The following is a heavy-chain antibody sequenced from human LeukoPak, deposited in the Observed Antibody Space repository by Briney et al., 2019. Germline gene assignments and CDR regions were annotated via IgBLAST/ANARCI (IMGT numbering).Heavy chain of an antibody. CDR1: GFTFSSQT. Sequence: GGSLRLSCAASGFTFSSQTMSWVRQAPGKGLEWVSAISGSGGSTYYADSVKGRFTISRDNSKNTLYLQMNSLRAEDTAVYYCAKDVGSSWSCYFDSWGQGTLVTVSS. CDR3: AKDVGSSWSCYFDS. CDR2: ISGSGGST. J-gene: IGHJ4*02. D-gene: IGHD6-13*01. V-gene: IGHV3-23*01.